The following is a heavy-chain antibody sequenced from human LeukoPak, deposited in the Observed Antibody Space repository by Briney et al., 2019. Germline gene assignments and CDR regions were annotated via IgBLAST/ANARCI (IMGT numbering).Heavy chain of an antibody. CDR2: ISYDGSNK. CDR3: ARDSTLWFGEGYFDY. Sequence: GGSLRLSCAASGFTFSNNAMSWVRQAPGKGLEWVAVISYDGSNKYYADSVKGRFTISRDNSKNTLYLQMNSLRAEDTAVYYCARDSTLWFGEGYFDYWGQGTLVTVSS. D-gene: IGHD3-10*01. J-gene: IGHJ4*02. V-gene: IGHV3-30*04. CDR1: GFTFSNNA.